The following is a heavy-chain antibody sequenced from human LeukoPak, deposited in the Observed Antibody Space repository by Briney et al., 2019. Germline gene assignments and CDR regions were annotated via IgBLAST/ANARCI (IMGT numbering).Heavy chain of an antibody. CDR3: ARDGYYYDSSGY. CDR2: MSFDGTHI. Sequence: GGSLRLSCAASGFTFSSYAMHWVRQAPGKGLEWVAVMSFDGTHIYYADSVKGRFTISRDNSKNTLYLQMNSLRAEDTAVYYCARDGYYYDSSGYWGQGTLVTVSS. V-gene: IGHV3-30-3*01. CDR1: GFTFSSYA. J-gene: IGHJ4*02. D-gene: IGHD3-22*01.